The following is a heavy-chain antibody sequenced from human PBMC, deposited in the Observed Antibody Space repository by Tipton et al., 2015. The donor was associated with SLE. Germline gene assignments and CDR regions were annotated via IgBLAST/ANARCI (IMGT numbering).Heavy chain of an antibody. J-gene: IGHJ4*02. D-gene: IGHD1-26*01. CDR2: IIHTDGIT. CDR3: AASPGVAGRGRRH. CDR1: GFTFSSYA. V-gene: IGHV3-23*03. Sequence: SLRLSCAASGFTFSSYAMTWVRQAPGKGLEWVSIIHTDGITYYADSVKGRFTISRDDSKNTLYLGMNRLRAEDTARYYCAASPGVAGRGRRHWGLVTLVVLSS.